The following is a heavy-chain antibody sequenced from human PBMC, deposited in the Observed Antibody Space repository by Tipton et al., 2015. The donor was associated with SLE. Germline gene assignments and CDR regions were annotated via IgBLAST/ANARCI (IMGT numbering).Heavy chain of an antibody. V-gene: IGHV4-61*02. Sequence: TLSLTCTVSGGSISSGSYSWGWIRQPVGKRLEWIGLIYNTGKTNYNPSLKSRVTISVDTSKNQFSLKLSSVTAADTAVYYCARQVGAPGAFYYYMDVWGKGTTVTVSS. CDR3: ARQVGAPGAFYYYMDV. J-gene: IGHJ6*03. CDR1: GGSISSGSYS. D-gene: IGHD1-26*01. CDR2: IYNTGKT.